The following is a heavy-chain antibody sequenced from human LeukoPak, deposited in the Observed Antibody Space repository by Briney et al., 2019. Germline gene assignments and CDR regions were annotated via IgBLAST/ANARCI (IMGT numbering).Heavy chain of an antibody. J-gene: IGHJ4*02. V-gene: IGHV4-59*01. Sequence: SETLSLTCTVSGGSFSTYYWSWVRQPPGKGLEWIGYIYYSGSTNYNPSLKSRVTISVDTSKNQFSLKLSSVTAADTAVYYCAATTYYFDYWGQGTLVTVSS. CDR1: GGSFSTYY. CDR2: IYYSGST. CDR3: AATTYYFDY. D-gene: IGHD1-7*01.